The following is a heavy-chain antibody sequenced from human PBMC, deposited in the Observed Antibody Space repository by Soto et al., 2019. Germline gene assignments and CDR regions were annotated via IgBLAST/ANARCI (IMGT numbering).Heavy chain of an antibody. CDR3: IRASGVAGTGEYF. D-gene: IGHD6-19*01. CDR2: ISGGGGT. J-gene: IGHJ4*02. V-gene: IGHV3-74*02. CDR1: GFDFSTYW. Sequence: EVQLVESGGGLVQPGGSLRLSCAASGFDFSTYWMHWVRPAPGKGLVWVSRISGGGGTTYADSVEGRFTISRDNANNIVYLQMNSLTEEDTAMYYCIRASGVAGTGEYFWGQGTLVTVSS.